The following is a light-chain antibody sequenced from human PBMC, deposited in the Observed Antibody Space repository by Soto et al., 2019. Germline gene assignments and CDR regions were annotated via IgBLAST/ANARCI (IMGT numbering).Light chain of an antibody. CDR2: EVS. Sequence: QSALTQPPSASGSPGQSVTISCTGTSSDVGGYKYVSWYQQHPGKAPKLMIYEVSERPSGVPDRFSGFKSGNTASLTVSGLQAEDEADYYCSSYAGSNSWVFGGGTQLTVL. CDR3: SSYAGSNSWV. J-gene: IGLJ3*02. V-gene: IGLV2-8*01. CDR1: SSDVGGYKY.